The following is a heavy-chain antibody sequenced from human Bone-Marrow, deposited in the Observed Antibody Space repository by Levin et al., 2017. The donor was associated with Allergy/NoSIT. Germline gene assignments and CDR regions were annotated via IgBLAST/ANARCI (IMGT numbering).Heavy chain of an antibody. Sequence: LSLTCAASGFTFSSYAMTWVRQAPGKGLEWVSLISAGGDTTDYADSVKGRFSISRDNSKNTLFLQMNNLRVEDTAVYYCAKDRGGGSDWHYFDYWGQGTLVTVSS. CDR2: ISAGGDTT. D-gene: IGHD2-21*01. V-gene: IGHV3-23*01. J-gene: IGHJ4*02. CDR1: GFTFSSYA. CDR3: AKDRGGGSDWHYFDY.